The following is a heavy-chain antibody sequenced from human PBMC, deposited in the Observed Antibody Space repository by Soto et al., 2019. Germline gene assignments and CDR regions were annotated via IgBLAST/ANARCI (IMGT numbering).Heavy chain of an antibody. CDR1: GFTFSPFW. Sequence: EVQLVESGGGLVQPGGSLRLSCVDSGFTFSPFWMSWVRQAPGKGLEWVAIIKDDGGDELYLEAVRGRFRISRDNAKKSLFLAMDSLRVEDTAVYYCAGGSGWISGSWGQGTLVTVSS. D-gene: IGHD6-19*01. V-gene: IGHV3-7*05. J-gene: IGHJ4*02. CDR3: AGGSGWISGS. CDR2: IKDDGGDE.